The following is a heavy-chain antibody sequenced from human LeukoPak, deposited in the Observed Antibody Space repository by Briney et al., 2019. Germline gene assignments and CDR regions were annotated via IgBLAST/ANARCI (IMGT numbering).Heavy chain of an antibody. D-gene: IGHD5/OR15-5a*01. V-gene: IGHV4-4*07. CDR3: ARVALSGLYYFDN. J-gene: IGHJ4*02. CDR1: GGSISNYY. Sequence: SETLSLTCTVSGGSISNYYWSWIRQPAGKGLEWIRRISTSGSTNYNPSLKSRVTISVDKSRNQFSLKLSSVTAADTAVYYCARVALSGLYYFDNWGQGTLVTVSS. CDR2: ISTSGST.